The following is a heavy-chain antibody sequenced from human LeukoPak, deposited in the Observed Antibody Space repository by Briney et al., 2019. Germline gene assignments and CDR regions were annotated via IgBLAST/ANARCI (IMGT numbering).Heavy chain of an antibody. V-gene: IGHV1-46*01. CDR2: INPSGDNT. D-gene: IGHD5-24*01. J-gene: IGHJ4*02. Sequence: ASVRVSCKASGYTFTSYYMHWVRQAPGQGLEWMAIINPSGDNTNYAQKFQGRVTMTRDTPTSTVYMEVSSLRSDDTAVYYCARGRTNGFNTFEYWGPGTLVTVSS. CDR3: ARGRTNGFNTFEY. CDR1: GYTFTSYY.